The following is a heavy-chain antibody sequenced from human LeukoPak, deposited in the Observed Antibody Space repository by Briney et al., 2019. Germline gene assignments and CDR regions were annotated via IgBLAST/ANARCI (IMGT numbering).Heavy chain of an antibody. D-gene: IGHD3-10*01. J-gene: IGHJ4*02. V-gene: IGHV3-64*01. CDR3: AGGSGTYSPDY. CDR1: GFTFSSYA. Sequence: EGSPRLSCAASGFTFSSYAMHWVRQAPGKGLEYVSGVSSYGHNTYYAKSVKGRFTISRDNSKNTLYLQMGSLRAEDMAVYYCAGGSGTYSPDYWGQGTLVTVSS. CDR2: VSSYGHNT.